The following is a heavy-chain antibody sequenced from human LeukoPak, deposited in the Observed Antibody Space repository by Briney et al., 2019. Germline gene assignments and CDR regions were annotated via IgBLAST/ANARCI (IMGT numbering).Heavy chain of an antibody. CDR2: IIPIFGTA. CDR1: GGTFSSYA. Sequence: HVASVKVSCKASGGTFSSYAIGWVRQAPGQGLEWMGGIIPIFGTANYAQKFQGRVTITADKSTSTAYMELSSLRSEDTAVYYCAREDIVVVPAAIGREYYYYGMDVWGKGTTVTVSS. CDR3: AREDIVVVPAAIGREYYYYGMDV. J-gene: IGHJ6*04. D-gene: IGHD2-2*01. V-gene: IGHV1-69*06.